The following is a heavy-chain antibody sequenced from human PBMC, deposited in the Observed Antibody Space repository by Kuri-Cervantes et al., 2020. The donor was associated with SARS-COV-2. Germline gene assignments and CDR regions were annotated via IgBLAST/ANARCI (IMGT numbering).Heavy chain of an antibody. CDR3: ARDGNEETALGY. CDR2: ISYDGSNK. J-gene: IGHJ4*02. D-gene: IGHD1-14*01. V-gene: IGHV3-30-3*01. CDR1: GFTFSSYA. Sequence: GESLKISCAASGFTFSSYAMHWVRQAPGKGLEWVAVISYDGSNKYYADSVKGRFTISRDNSKNTLYLQVNSLRAEDTAVYYCARDGNEETALGYWGQGTLVTVSS.